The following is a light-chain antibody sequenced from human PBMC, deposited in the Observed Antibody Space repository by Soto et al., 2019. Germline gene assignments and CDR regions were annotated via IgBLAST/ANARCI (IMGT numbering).Light chain of an antibody. CDR3: SSYTSSSTLVV. CDR1: NSDIGDYNY. CDR2: DVS. V-gene: IGLV2-14*01. Sequence: SVLTQPASVSGSPGQSITISCTGTNSDIGDYNYVSWYQQHPGKAPKLMIYDVSNRPSGVSNRFSGSKSGNTASLTISGLQAEDEADYYCSSYTSSSTLVVFGGGTKVTVL. J-gene: IGLJ2*01.